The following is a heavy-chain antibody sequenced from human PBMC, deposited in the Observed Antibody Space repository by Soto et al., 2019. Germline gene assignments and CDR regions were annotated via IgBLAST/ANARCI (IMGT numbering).Heavy chain of an antibody. CDR1: GYSFTSYW. CDR2: IYPGDSDT. CDR3: ARPGRLGSGRYYYYGMDV. J-gene: IGHJ6*02. V-gene: IGHV5-51*01. D-gene: IGHD3-10*01. Sequence: GESLKISCKGSGYSFTSYWIGWVRQVPGKGLEWMGIIYPGDSDTRYRPSFQGQVTISADKSISTAYLQWSSLKASDTAMYYCARPGRLGSGRYYYYGMDVWGQGTTVTVSS.